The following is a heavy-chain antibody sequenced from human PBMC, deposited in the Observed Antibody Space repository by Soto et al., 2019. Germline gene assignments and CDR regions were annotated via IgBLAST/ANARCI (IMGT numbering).Heavy chain of an antibody. J-gene: IGHJ4*02. CDR2: IIPIFGTA. CDR1: GGTFSSYS. V-gene: IGHV1-69*13. Sequence: SVNVSCKASGGTFSSYSMSWVRQAPGQGLECMGGIIPIFGTANYAQKFQGRVTITADESTSTAYMELSSLRSEDTAVYYCARWRVGAKSFYFDYWGQGTRVTVSS. CDR3: ARWRVGAKSFYFDY. D-gene: IGHD1-26*01.